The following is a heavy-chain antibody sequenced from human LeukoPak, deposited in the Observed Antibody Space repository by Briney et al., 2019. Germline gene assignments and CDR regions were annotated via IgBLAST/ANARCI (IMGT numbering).Heavy chain of an antibody. CDR3: TRYSSGWYNY. D-gene: IGHD6-19*01. CDR1: GFTFNNYV. Sequence: GRSLRLSCAASGFTFNNYVMNWVRQAPGKGLEWVGRIKSKTDGGTTDYAAPVKGRFTISRDDSKNTLYLQMNSLKTEDTAVYYCTRYSSGWYNYWGQGTLVTVSS. V-gene: IGHV3-15*01. CDR2: IKSKTDGGTT. J-gene: IGHJ4*02.